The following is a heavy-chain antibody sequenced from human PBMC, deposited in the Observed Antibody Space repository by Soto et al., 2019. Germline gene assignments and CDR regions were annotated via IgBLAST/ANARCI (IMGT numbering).Heavy chain of an antibody. CDR1: GYTFTSYG. D-gene: IGHD3-22*01. CDR2: ISAYNGNT. Sequence: ASVTVSCKASGYTFTSYGISGVRQAPGQGLEWMGWISAYNGNTNYAQKLQGRVTMTTDTSTSTAYMELRSLRSDDTAVYYCARDHRYYDSSGYSWFDPWGQGTLVTVSS. J-gene: IGHJ5*02. CDR3: ARDHRYYDSSGYSWFDP. V-gene: IGHV1-18*01.